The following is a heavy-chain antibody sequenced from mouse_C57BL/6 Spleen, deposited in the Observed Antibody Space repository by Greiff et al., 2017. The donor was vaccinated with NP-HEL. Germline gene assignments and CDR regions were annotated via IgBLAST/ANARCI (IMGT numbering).Heavy chain of an antibody. D-gene: IGHD2-5*01. CDR3: ARIRLYSNSFAD. J-gene: IGHJ3*01. V-gene: IGHV1-50*01. Sequence: QVQLQQPGAELVKPGASVKLSCKASGYTFTSYWMQWVKQRPGQGLEWIGEIDPSDSYTNYNQKFKGKATLTVDTSSSTAYMQLSSLTYEDSAVYYCARIRLYSNSFADWGKGALVTVSA. CDR2: IDPSDSYT. CDR1: GYTFTSYW.